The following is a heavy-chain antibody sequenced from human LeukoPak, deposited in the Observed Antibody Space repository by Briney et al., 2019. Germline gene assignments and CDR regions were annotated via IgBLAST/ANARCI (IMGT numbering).Heavy chain of an antibody. V-gene: IGHV3-23*01. CDR2: ISGSGGST. J-gene: IGHJ4*02. CDR3: AKFGSSKWLDTWGVSFYY. D-gene: IGHD6-19*01. CDR1: GFTFSSYA. Sequence: GGSLRLSCAASGFTFSSYAMSWVRQAPGKGLEWVSAISGSGGSTYYADSVKGRFTISRDNSKNTLYLQMNSLRAEDTAVYYCAKFGSSKWLDTWGVSFYYWGQGTLVTVSS.